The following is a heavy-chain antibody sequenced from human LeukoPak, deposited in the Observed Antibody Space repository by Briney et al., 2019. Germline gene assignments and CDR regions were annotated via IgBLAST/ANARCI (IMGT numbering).Heavy chain of an antibody. Sequence: ASVKVSCKASGYTFTSYDINWVRQATGQGLEWMGWINPNSGGTNYAQKFQGRVTMTRDTSISTAYMELSRLRSDDTAVYYCARDYGSGSYYNDYWGQGTLVTVSS. CDR2: INPNSGGT. CDR1: GYTFTSYD. CDR3: ARDYGSGSYYNDY. V-gene: IGHV1-2*02. J-gene: IGHJ4*02. D-gene: IGHD3-10*01.